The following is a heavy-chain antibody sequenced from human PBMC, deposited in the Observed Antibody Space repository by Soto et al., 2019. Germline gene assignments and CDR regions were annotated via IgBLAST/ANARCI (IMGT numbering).Heavy chain of an antibody. Sequence: QVQLVQSGAEVKKPGASVKVSCKASGYTFTSYGISWVRQAPGQGLEWMGWISAYNGNTNYAQKLQGRVTMTTDTSTSTAYMELRSLRSDDTAVYYCAREWTYYYDSSGYWFDPWGQGTPVTVSS. V-gene: IGHV1-18*04. CDR3: AREWTYYYDSSGYWFDP. J-gene: IGHJ5*02. CDR1: GYTFTSYG. D-gene: IGHD3-22*01. CDR2: ISAYNGNT.